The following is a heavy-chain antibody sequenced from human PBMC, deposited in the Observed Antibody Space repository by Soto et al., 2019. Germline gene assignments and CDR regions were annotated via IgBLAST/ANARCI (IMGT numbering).Heavy chain of an antibody. Sequence: QVRLEESGPGLVKPSETLSLICSVSGGSVNNADYFWNWIRHHPENGLEWIGYIYYSGSTRYNPSFKTRATLSIDTSKNQFSLRLNSVTVADTAVYFCARDADYGGSRGGMDVWGRGTMVTVSS. J-gene: IGHJ6*02. CDR1: GGSVNNADYF. CDR3: ARDADYGGSRGGMDV. D-gene: IGHD4-17*01. CDR2: IYYSGST. V-gene: IGHV4-31*03.